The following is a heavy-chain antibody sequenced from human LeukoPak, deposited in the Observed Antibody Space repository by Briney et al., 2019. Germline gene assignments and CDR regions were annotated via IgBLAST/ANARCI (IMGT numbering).Heavy chain of an antibody. CDR3: ARGGCHTGSFGY. CDR1: GGSFSGYY. CDR2: INHSGST. D-gene: IGHD2-2*01. V-gene: IGHV4-34*01. J-gene: IGHJ4*02. Sequence: KTSETLSLTCAVYGGSFSGYYWSWIRQPPGKGLEWIGEINHSGSTNYNPSLKSRVTISVDTSKNQFSLKLSSVTAADTAVYYCARGGCHTGSFGYWGQGTLVTVSS.